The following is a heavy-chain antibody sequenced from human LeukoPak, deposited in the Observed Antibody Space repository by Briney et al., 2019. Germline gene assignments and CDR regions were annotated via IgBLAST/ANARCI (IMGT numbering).Heavy chain of an antibody. Sequence: RSGGSLRLSCAASGFTFSSYEMNWVRQAPGKGLEWVSYISSSGSTIYYADSVKGRFTISRDNAKNSLSLLMNSLRAEDTAVYYCARDLSSRGYTYGTPAFTFDIWGQGTMVTVSS. CDR1: GFTFSSYE. V-gene: IGHV3-48*03. D-gene: IGHD5-18*01. J-gene: IGHJ3*02. CDR3: ARDLSSRGYTYGTPAFTFDI. CDR2: ISSSGSTI.